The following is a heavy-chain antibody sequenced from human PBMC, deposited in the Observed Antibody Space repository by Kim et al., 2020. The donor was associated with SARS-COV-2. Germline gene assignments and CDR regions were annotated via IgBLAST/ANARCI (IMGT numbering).Heavy chain of an antibody. D-gene: IGHD2-15*01. CDR3: ASGDCSGGSCYAFVI. J-gene: IGHJ3*02. CDR1: GGSISSSSYY. V-gene: IGHV4-39*01. Sequence: SETLSLTCTVSGGSISSSSYYWGWIRHPPGKGLEWIGSIYYSGSTYYNPSLKSRVTISVDTSKNQFSLKLSSVTAADTAGYYCASGDCSGGSCYAFVIWGQGTMVTVAS. CDR2: IYYSGST.